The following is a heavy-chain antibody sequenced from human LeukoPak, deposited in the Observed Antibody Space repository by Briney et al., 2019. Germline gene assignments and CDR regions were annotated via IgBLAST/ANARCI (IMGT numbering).Heavy chain of an antibody. CDR2: ISGSGGST. CDR3: AKDPPAGYCTNGVCHDY. V-gene: IGHV3-23*01. CDR1: GFTFSSYA. D-gene: IGHD2-8*01. Sequence: PGGSLRLSXAASGFTFSSYAMSWVRQAPGKGLEWVSAISGSGGSTYYADSVEGRFTISRDNSKNTLYLQMNSLRAEDTAVYYCAKDPPAGYCTNGVCHDYWGQGTLVTVSS. J-gene: IGHJ4*02.